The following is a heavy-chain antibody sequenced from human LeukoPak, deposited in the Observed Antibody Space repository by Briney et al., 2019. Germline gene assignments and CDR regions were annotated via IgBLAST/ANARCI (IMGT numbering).Heavy chain of an antibody. D-gene: IGHD5-24*01. Sequence: GGSLRLSCAASGFTFSSYGMHWVRQAPGKGLDWVAVISYDGSNKYYADSVKGRFTISRDNSKNTLYLQMNSLRAEDTAVYYCAKDSRWYSDDDYWGQGTLVTVSS. J-gene: IGHJ4*02. CDR2: ISYDGSNK. CDR3: AKDSRWYSDDDY. V-gene: IGHV3-30*18. CDR1: GFTFSSYG.